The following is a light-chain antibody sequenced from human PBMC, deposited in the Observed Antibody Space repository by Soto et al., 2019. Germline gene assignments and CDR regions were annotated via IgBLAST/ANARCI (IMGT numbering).Light chain of an antibody. V-gene: IGKV4-1*01. Sequence: DIVMTQSPDSLAVSLGERATINCKSSQNVIYTSNSKNYLAWFQQKPGQPPKLLIYWASTRESGVPDRFSGSGSGTDFTLTISSLQAEDVAVYYCQQYYSIPHTFGQGTKLEIK. CDR1: QNVIYTSNSKNY. CDR2: WAS. CDR3: QQYYSIPHT. J-gene: IGKJ2*01.